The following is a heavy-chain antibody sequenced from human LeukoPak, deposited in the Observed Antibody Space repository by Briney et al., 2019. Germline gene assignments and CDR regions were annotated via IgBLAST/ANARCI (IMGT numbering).Heavy chain of an antibody. CDR2: IYPGDCDT. D-gene: IGHD1-26*01. Sequence: GESLNTSWQGSGYSFTSSWLGWVPQIPGKGLEWMGIIYPGDCDTRYSPSFQGQVTISADKSISTAYLQWSSLKASDTAMYYCAIYSDTYYFHHWGRGTVVTVS. J-gene: IGHJ4*02. CDR3: AIYSDTYYFHH. CDR1: GYSFTSSW. V-gene: IGHV5-51*01.